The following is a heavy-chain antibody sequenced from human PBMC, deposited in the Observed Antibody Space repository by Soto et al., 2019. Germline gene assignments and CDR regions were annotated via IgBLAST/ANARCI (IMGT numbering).Heavy chain of an antibody. CDR3: AKDLRITIFGVVIISGMDV. J-gene: IGHJ6*02. CDR2: ISGSGGST. CDR1: GFTFSSYA. V-gene: IGHV3-23*01. Sequence: EGSLRLSCAASGFTFSSYAMSWVRQAPGKGLEWVSAISGSGGSTYYADSVKGRFTISRDNSKNTLYLQMNSLRAEDTAVYYCAKDLRITIFGVVIISGMDVWGQGTTVTVSS. D-gene: IGHD3-3*01.